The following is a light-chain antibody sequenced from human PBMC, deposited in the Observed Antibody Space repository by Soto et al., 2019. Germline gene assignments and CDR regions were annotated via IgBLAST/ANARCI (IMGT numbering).Light chain of an antibody. CDR1: SSDVGGYNY. Sequence: LTHPASVSGSPGQSITISCTGTSSDVGGYNYVSWYQQHPGKAPKLMIYEVSNRPSGVSNRFSGSKSGNTASLTISGLQAEDEADYYCSSYTSSSTLPYVFGTGTKVTVL. CDR2: EVS. V-gene: IGLV2-14*01. CDR3: SSYTSSSTLPYV. J-gene: IGLJ1*01.